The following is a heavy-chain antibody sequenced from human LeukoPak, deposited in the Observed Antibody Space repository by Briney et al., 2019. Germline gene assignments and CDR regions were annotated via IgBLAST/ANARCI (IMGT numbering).Heavy chain of an antibody. CDR2: IYYSGST. Sequence: PSETLSLTCTVSGGSISSSYYYWGWIRQPPGKGLEWIGSIYYSGSTNYNPSLKSRVTISVDTSKNQFSLKLSSVTAADTAVYYCVRASHYDSTGYVKDNFDYWGQGTLVTVSS. D-gene: IGHD3-22*01. CDR3: VRASHYDSTGYVKDNFDY. J-gene: IGHJ4*02. CDR1: GGSISSSYYY. V-gene: IGHV4-39*07.